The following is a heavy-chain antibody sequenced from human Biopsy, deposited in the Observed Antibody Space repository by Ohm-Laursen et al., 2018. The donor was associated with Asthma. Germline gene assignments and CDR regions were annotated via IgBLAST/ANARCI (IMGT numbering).Heavy chain of an antibody. CDR2: ISYDGSSI. Sequence: SLRLSCTAFGRHFGSYNMHWARQAPGKGLEWVAVISYDGSSIYYADSVKGRVTISRDNSKNTLSLQMNSLRAEDTAVYYCAKAYGGSFFSGSFDIWGQGTMVTVSS. CDR1: GRHFGSYN. V-gene: IGHV3-30*14. J-gene: IGHJ3*02. D-gene: IGHD4-23*01. CDR3: AKAYGGSFFSGSFDI.